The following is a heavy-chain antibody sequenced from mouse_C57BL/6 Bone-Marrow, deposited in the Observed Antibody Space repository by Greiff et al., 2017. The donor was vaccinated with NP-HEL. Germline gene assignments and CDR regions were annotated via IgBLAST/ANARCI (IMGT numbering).Heavy chain of an antibody. D-gene: IGHD1-1*01. J-gene: IGHJ2*01. V-gene: IGHV1-81*01. CDR3: ASPYYYGSSPYYFDY. Sequence: QVQLKESGAELARPGASVKLSCKASGYTFTSYGISWVKQRTGQGLEWIGEIYPRSGNTYYNEKFKGKATLTADKSSSTAYMELRSLTSEDSAVYFCASPYYYGSSPYYFDYGGQGTTLTVSS. CDR1: GYTFTSYG. CDR2: IYPRSGNT.